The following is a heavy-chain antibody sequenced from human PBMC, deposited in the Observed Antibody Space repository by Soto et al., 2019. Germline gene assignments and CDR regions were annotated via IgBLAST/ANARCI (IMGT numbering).Heavy chain of an antibody. D-gene: IGHD2-8*01. CDR1: GYTFSSYG. CDR3: ARSGAYCTSITCLFDSF. J-gene: IGHJ4*02. CDR2: ISAYNGDT. Sequence: QAQLVQSGAEVKKPGASVKVSCRASGYTFSSYGYAWVRQAPGQGLEWMGWISAYNGDTNYAQKFQDRVTLTTDTSTTTAYMDLRNLGSEDTAVYYCARSGAYCTSITCLFDSFWGLGTLVTVSS. V-gene: IGHV1-18*01.